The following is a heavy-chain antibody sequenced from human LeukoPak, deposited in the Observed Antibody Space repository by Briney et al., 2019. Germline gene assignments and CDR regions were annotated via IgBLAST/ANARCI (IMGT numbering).Heavy chain of an antibody. V-gene: IGHV3-30-3*02. CDR1: GFTFSSYA. D-gene: IGHD6-6*01. CDR3: AKPSSIAARPADY. Sequence: PGGSLRLSCAASGFTFSSYAMHWVRQAPGKGLEWVAVISYDGSNKYYADSVKGRFTISRDDSKNTLYLQMNSLRAEDTAVYYCAKPSSIAARPADYWGQGTLVTVSS. CDR2: ISYDGSNK. J-gene: IGHJ4*02.